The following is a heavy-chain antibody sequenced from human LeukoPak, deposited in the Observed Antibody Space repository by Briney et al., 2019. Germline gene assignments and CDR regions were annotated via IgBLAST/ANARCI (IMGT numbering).Heavy chain of an antibody. CDR1: GFTISSYS. J-gene: IGHJ4*02. CDR2: ISSNSSYI. CDR3: ASCGIVVVPAARPTDAFDY. V-gene: IGHV3-21*01. Sequence: EASLRLSCAAAGFTISSYSINWVRQAPGKGLELVSSISSNSSYIYYADSVKGRFTISRDNAKNSLYLQMNRLSAEATAVYYCASCGIVVVPAARPTDAFDYWGQGTLGTASS. D-gene: IGHD2-2*01.